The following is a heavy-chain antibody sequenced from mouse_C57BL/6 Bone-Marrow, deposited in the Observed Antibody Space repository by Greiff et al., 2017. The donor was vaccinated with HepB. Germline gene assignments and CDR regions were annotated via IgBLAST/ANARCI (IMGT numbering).Heavy chain of an antibody. CDR2: ISSGGSYT. V-gene: IGHV5-6*01. D-gene: IGHD2-3*01. Sequence: EVHLVESGGDLVKPGGSLKLSCAASGFTFSSYGMSWVRQTPDKRLEWVATISSGGSYTYYPDSVKGRFTISRDNAKNTLYLQMSSLKSEDTAMYYCARFDGYYPYYFDYWGQGTTLTVSS. CDR3: ARFDGYYPYYFDY. CDR1: GFTFSSYG. J-gene: IGHJ2*01.